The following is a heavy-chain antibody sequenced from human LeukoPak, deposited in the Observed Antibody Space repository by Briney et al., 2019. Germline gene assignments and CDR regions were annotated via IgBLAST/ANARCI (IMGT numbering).Heavy chain of an antibody. V-gene: IGHV4-59*08. Sequence: SETLSLTCTVSGGSINIHYWSWLRQAAGKGLEWIGYIYYSGSTNYNPSLKSRVTISVDTSKNQFSLKLSSVTAADTAVYFCARQLYVSGSYYAPMDVWGKGTTVTISS. CDR1: GGSINIHY. J-gene: IGHJ6*03. CDR3: ARQLYVSGSYYAPMDV. D-gene: IGHD3-10*01. CDR2: IYYSGST.